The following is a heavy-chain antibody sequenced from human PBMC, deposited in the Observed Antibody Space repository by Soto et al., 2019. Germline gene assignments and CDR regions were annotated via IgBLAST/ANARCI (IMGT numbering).Heavy chain of an antibody. J-gene: IGHJ4*02. CDR1: XDXXXXYL. CDR3: ARHSETYYYDSSGYYPFDY. CDR2: IYPGDSDT. Sequence: KISXXGXXDXXXXYLIGXVRXXPGXXLVKLRIIYPGDSDTRYSPSFQGQVTISADKSISTAYLQWSSLKASDTAMYYCARHSETYYYDSSGYYPFDYWGQGTLVTVSS. V-gene: IGHV5-51*01. D-gene: IGHD3-22*01.